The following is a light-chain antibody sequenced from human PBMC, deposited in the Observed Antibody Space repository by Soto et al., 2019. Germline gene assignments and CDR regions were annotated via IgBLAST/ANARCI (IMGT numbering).Light chain of an antibody. CDR1: SGDIGGYNY. V-gene: IGLV2-14*01. J-gene: IGLJ2*01. CDR2: DVS. CDR3: SSYTTSNTLV. Sequence: QSALTQPASVSGSPGQSITISCTGTSGDIGGYNYVSWYQQHPGKAPKLMIYDVSDRPSGVSNRFSGSKSGNTASPTISGLRSEDEADYYCSSYTTSNTLVFGGGTKLTVL.